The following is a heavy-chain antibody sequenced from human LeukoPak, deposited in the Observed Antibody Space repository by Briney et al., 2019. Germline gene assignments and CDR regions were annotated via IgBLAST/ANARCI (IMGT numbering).Heavy chain of an antibody. V-gene: IGHV1-3*01. D-gene: IGHD3-10*01. CDR3: AREVGGGSGSYYYYYYGMDV. Sequence: ASVKVSCKASGYTFTSHAIHWVRQAPGQRPEWMGWINAGSGDTKCSQNLEGRVTITRDTSASTAYMELSSLKSEDTAVYYCAREVGGGSGSYYYYYYGMDVWGQGTTVTVSS. J-gene: IGHJ6*02. CDR1: GYTFTSHA. CDR2: INAGSGDT.